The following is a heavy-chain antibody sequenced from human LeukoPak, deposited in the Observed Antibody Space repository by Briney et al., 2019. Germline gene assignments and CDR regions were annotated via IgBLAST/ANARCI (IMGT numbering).Heavy chain of an antibody. CDR1: GFTVSSNY. V-gene: IGHV3-53*01. CDR2: IYSGGST. CDR3: AKDLGGYCSSTSCSLYYYYYGMDV. J-gene: IGHJ6*02. D-gene: IGHD2-2*01. Sequence: PGGSLRLSCAASGFTVSSNYMSWVRQAPGKGLEWVSVIYSGGSTYYADSVKGRFTISRDNSKNTLYLQMNSLGAEDTAVYYCAKDLGGYCSSTSCSLYYYYYGMDVWGQGTTVTVSS.